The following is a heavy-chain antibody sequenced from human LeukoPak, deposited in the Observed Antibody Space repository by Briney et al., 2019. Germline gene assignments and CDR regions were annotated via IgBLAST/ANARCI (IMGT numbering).Heavy chain of an antibody. CDR1: GGSIGSYY. J-gene: IGHJ4*02. CDR3: ARDEAAAAYTGYFEY. D-gene: IGHD6-13*01. CDR2: IYTSGST. Sequence: SETLSLTCTVSGGSIGSYYWSWIRQPAGKGLEWIGRIYTSGSTNYNPSLKSRVTMAVATSKNQFSLKLSSVTAADTAVYYCARDEAAAAYTGYFEYWGQGTQLTVSS. V-gene: IGHV4-4*07.